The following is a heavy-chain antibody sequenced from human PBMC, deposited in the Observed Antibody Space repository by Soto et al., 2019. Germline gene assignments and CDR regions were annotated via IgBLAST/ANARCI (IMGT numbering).Heavy chain of an antibody. J-gene: IGHJ3*02. V-gene: IGHV3-23*01. CDR2: ISGSGGRT. Sequence: GWSLRLACASSGFTFINYAMRWVRQAPGKGLDWVSGISGSGGRTYNADSVKGRFTISRDNSRNTLYLQMNSLRAEDTAIYYCAKAHPAVTDGFDIWGQGTMVTVSS. CDR1: GFTFINYA. D-gene: IGHD4-17*01. CDR3: AKAHPAVTDGFDI.